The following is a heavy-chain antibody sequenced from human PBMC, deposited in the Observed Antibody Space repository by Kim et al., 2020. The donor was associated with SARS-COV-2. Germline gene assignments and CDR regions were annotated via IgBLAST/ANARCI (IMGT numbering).Heavy chain of an antibody. CDR2: ISYDGSNK. CDR1: GFTFSSYG. Sequence: GGSLRLSCAASGFTFSSYGMHWVRQAPGKGLEWVAVISYDGSNKYYADSVKGRFTISRDNSKNTLYLQMNSLRAEDTAVYYCAKPMILGKKWFGGKTAIQNHAFDIWGQGTMVTVSS. J-gene: IGHJ3*02. V-gene: IGHV3-30*18. CDR3: AKPMILGKKWFGGKTAIQNHAFDI. D-gene: IGHD3-10*01.